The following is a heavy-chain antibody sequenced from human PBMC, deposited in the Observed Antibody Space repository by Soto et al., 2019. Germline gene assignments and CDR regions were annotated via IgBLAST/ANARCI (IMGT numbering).Heavy chain of an antibody. Sequence: SETLSLTCAVYGGSVSDYYWCWIRQSPGKGLEWIGEINHSRSTNYNPSLKSRVTISVDTSKNQCSLTLSALTASDTAVYYCAKFGYNDILTDYSPPGYLDYWGQEPLV. CDR1: GGSVSDYY. CDR2: INHSRST. J-gene: IGHJ4*02. V-gene: IGHV4-34*01. CDR3: AKFGYNDILTDYSPPGYLDY. D-gene: IGHD3-9*01.